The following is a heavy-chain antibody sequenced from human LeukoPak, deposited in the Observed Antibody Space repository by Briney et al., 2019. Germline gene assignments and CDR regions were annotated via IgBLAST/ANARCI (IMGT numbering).Heavy chain of an antibody. D-gene: IGHD2-21*01. Sequence: SETLSLTCTVSGGSISSYYWSWIRQPAGKGLEWIGRIYTSGSTNYNPSLKSRVTMSVDTSKNQFSLKLSSVTAADTAVYYCARQYCGGDCRDAFDIWGQGTMVTVSS. J-gene: IGHJ3*02. V-gene: IGHV4-4*07. CDR1: GGSISSYY. CDR3: ARQYCGGDCRDAFDI. CDR2: IYTSGST.